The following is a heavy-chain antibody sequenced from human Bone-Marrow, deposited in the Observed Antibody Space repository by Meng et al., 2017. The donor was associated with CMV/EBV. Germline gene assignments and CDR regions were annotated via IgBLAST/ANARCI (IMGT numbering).Heavy chain of an antibody. D-gene: IGHD2-2*02. CDR2: MNPNSGNT. CDR3: ARVRCSSTSCYTVRLFWLNYYGMDV. J-gene: IGHJ6*02. Sequence: ASVKVSCKASGYTFTSYGISWVRQAPGQGLEWMGWMNPNSGNTGYAQKFQGRVTMTRNTSISTAYMELSSLKSEDTAVYYCARVRCSSTSCYTVRLFWLNYYGMDVWGQGTTVTVSS. CDR1: GYTFTSYG. V-gene: IGHV1-8*02.